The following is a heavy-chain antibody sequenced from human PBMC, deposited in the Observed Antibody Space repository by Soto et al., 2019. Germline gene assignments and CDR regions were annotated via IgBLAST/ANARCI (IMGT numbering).Heavy chain of an antibody. J-gene: IGHJ6*03. CDR3: ATSMVRGVNYYYYYMDV. CDR2: IYYSGST. D-gene: IGHD3-10*01. Sequence: PSETLSLTCTVSGGSISSYYWSWIRQPPGKGLEWIGHIYYSGSTNYNPSLKSRVTVSVATSKNQFSLKLSSVTAADTAVYYCATSMVRGVNYYYYYMDVWGKGTTVTVSS. CDR1: GGSISSYY. V-gene: IGHV4-59*08.